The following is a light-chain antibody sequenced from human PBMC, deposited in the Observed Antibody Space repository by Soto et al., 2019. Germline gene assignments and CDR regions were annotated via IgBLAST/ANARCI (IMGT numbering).Light chain of an antibody. J-gene: IGLJ3*02. CDR2: DVT. CDR3: CSHAGGSSWV. V-gene: IGLV2-11*01. Sequence: QSALTQPRSVSGSPGQSVTISCTGTSGDAGAYDRVSWYQHHPTKAPKLIIYDVTNRPSGVPYRFSGSKSGSTASLTISGLQAEDEADYYCCSHAGGSSWVFGGGTKVTVL. CDR1: SGDAGAYDR.